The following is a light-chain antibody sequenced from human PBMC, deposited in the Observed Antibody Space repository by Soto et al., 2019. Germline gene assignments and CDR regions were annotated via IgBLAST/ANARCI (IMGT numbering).Light chain of an antibody. J-gene: IGLJ1*01. V-gene: IGLV2-8*01. Sequence: QSVLTQPPSASGSPGQSVTISCTGTSSDVGGYNYVSWYQQYPGKAPKLMIYEVSKRPSGVPDRFSGSKSGNTASLTISGLQAEDEADYYCCSFASSSTYVFGTGTKVTVL. CDR2: EVS. CDR3: CSFASSSTYV. CDR1: SSDVGGYNY.